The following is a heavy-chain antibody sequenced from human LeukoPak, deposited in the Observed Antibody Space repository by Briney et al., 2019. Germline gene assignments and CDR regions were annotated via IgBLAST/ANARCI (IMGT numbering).Heavy chain of an antibody. J-gene: IGHJ3*02. D-gene: IGHD3-22*01. CDR2: MNPNSGNT. CDR3: ASFHDDTTGYYYVDAFDI. Sequence: ASVKVSCKASGYTFTSYDINWIRQAPGQGLEWMGWMNPNSGNTGYAQKFQGRVTMTRNTSISTAYMELSRLRSDDTAVYYCASFHDDTTGYYYVDAFDIWGQGTLVTVSS. V-gene: IGHV1-8*01. CDR1: GYTFTSYD.